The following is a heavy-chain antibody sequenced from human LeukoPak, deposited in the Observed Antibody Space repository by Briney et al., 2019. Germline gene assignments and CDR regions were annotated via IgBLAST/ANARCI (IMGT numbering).Heavy chain of an antibody. J-gene: IGHJ4*02. CDR2: IYYSGST. CDR1: GGSFSGYY. V-gene: IGHV4-34*01. D-gene: IGHD1-1*01. Sequence: SETLSLTCAVYGGSFSGYYWSRIRQPPGKGLEWIGRIYYSGSTYYNPSLKSRVTISVDTSKNQFSLKLSSVTAADTAVYYCARRIGLEPSAFDYWGQGTLVTVSS. CDR3: ARRIGLEPSAFDY.